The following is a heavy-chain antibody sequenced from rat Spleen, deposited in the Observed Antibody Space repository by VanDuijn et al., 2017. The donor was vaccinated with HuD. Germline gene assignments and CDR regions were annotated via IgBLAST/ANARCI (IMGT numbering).Heavy chain of an antibody. V-gene: IGHV5-29*01. CDR3: ARRDYYDGSYVMDA. J-gene: IGHJ4*01. Sequence: EVLLVESGGGLVQPGRSLKLSCTASGVTFSNSAMTWVRQAPTKGLEWVATLSYDGHTTYYRDSVKGRFTISRDIAKSTLYLQMDSLGSEDTATYYCARRDYYDGSYVMDAWGQGASVTVSS. CDR1: GVTFSNSA. CDR2: LSYDGHTT. D-gene: IGHD1-12*02.